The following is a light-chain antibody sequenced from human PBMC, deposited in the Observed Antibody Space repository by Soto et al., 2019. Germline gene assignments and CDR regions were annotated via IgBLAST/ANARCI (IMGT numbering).Light chain of an antibody. CDR1: QSISNY. CDR2: AAS. J-gene: IGKJ5*01. V-gene: IGKV1-39*01. Sequence: DIQMTQSASSLSASVGDRVTITCRASQSISNYLNWYQQKPGKAPNLLIHAASSLQSGVPPRFSGSGSGTDSTLTISSLQPEDFATYFCQQSYRNPITFGQGTRLEIK. CDR3: QQSYRNPIT.